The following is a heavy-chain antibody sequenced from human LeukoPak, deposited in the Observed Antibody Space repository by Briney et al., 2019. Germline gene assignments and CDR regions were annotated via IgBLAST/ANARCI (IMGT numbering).Heavy chain of an antibody. D-gene: IGHD3-22*01. CDR1: SGSISSSSYY. Sequence: SETLSLTCTISSGSISSSSYYWCWIRQRPGKGLEWIADIYYSGSTYYNPSLKSRVSISIDTSNNHFSLRLSSVTAADTALYYCARRRYYDSTGYLDWGQGTLVTVSS. CDR3: ARRRYYDSTGYLD. V-gene: IGHV4-39*02. CDR2: IYYSGST. J-gene: IGHJ1*01.